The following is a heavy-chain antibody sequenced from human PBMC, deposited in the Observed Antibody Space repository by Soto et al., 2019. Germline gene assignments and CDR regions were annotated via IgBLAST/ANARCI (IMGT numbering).Heavy chain of an antibody. CDR1: GGTFSSYA. CDR3: ARVAYYVWGSYRYTPYYFDY. J-gene: IGHJ4*02. Sequence: QVQLVQSGAEVKKPGSSVKVSRKASGGTFSSYAISWVRQAPGQGLEWMGGIIPIFGTANYAQKFQGRVTITADESTSTAYMELSSLRSEDTAVYYCARVAYYVWGSYRYTPYYFDYWGQGTLVTVSS. CDR2: IIPIFGTA. V-gene: IGHV1-69*01. D-gene: IGHD3-16*02.